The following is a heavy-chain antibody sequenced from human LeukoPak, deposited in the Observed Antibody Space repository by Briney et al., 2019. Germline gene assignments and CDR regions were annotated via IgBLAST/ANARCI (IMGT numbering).Heavy chain of an antibody. CDR2: ISGSGGSA. Sequence: GGSLRLSCAASGLTFMMYGMTWVRQAPGKGLEWVSGISGSGGSAKYADSVKGRFTNSRDNSKNTVYLQMSSLRAEDTALYYCARRSCSTTTCYSWPAQYYYMDVWGKGTSVTVSS. J-gene: IGHJ6*03. D-gene: IGHD2-2*01. CDR1: GLTFMMYG. CDR3: ARRSCSTTTCYSWPAQYYYMDV. V-gene: IGHV3-23*01.